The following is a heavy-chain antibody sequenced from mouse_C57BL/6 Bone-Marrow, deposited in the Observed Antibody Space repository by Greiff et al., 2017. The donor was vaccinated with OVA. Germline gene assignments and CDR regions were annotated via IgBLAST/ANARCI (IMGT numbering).Heavy chain of an antibody. CDR2: INPYNGGT. Sequence: EVKLMESGPVLVKPGASVKMSCKASGYTFTDYYMNWVKQSHGKSLEWIGVINPYNGGTSYNQKFKGKATLTVDKSSSTAYMELNSLTSEDSAVYYCARWGKDFDYWGQGTTLTVSS. CDR3: ARWGKDFDY. CDR1: GYTFTDYY. V-gene: IGHV1-19*01. J-gene: IGHJ2*01.